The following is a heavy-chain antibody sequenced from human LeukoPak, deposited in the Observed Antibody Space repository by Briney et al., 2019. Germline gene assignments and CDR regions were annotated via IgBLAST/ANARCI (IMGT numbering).Heavy chain of an antibody. J-gene: IGHJ4*02. D-gene: IGHD2-15*01. Sequence: GGSLRLSCAASRFTFSTYWMTWVRQAPGKGLEWVANIKEDGSEMSYVDSVKGRFTISRDNAKNSLSLEMSSLRAEDTAVYYCARQRYSDYWGQGTLVTVSS. CDR2: IKEDGSEM. CDR1: RFTFSTYW. CDR3: ARQRYSDY. V-gene: IGHV3-7*01.